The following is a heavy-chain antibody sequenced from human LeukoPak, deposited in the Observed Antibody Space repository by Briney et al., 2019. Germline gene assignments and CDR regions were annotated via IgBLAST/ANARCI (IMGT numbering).Heavy chain of an antibody. CDR1: GFSFSSYA. V-gene: IGHV3-23*01. D-gene: IGHD3-22*01. CDR2: ISGSGGST. CDR3: AKGPEFYYDSSGRNYFDY. Sequence: GSLRLSCAASGFSFSSYAMSWVRQAPGKGLEWVSGISGSGGSTDYGDSVKGRFTISRDNSKKTLYLYMNSLRAEDTAVYYCAKGPEFYYDSSGRNYFDYWGQGILVTVSS. J-gene: IGHJ4*02.